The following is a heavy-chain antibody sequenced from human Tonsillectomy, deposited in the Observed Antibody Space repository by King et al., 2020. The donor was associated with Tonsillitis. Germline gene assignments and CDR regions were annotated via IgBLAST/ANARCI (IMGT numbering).Heavy chain of an antibody. V-gene: IGHV7-4-1*02. CDR3: ARDPGYSGSDQGDDAFDI. Sequence: QLVQSGYELKKPGASVKVSCKASGYTFTTYAMNWLRQAPGQGLEWMGWVNTNTGNPTYAQGFTGRFVFSLDTSVSTAYLQISSLKAEDTAVYYCARDPGYSGSDQGDDAFDIWGQGTMVTVSS. CDR1: GYTFTTYA. J-gene: IGHJ3*02. D-gene: IGHD5-12*01. CDR2: VNTNTGNP.